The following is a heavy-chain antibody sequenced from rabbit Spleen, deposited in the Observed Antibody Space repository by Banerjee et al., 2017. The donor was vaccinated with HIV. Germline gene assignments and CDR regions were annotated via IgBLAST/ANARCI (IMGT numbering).Heavy chain of an antibody. D-gene: IGHD4-2*01. J-gene: IGHJ6*01. CDR1: GIDLMSIA. Sequence: EQLEESGGGLVQPGGSLTLSCKASGIDLMSIAMSWVRQAPGKGLEWIAYIYPDYGSTDYASWVNGRFTISLDNAQNTVFLQMTSLTAADTATYFWARERKQPGYAGFGIAFGPYGMDLWGQGTLVTVS. CDR2: IYPDYGST. CDR3: ARERKQPGYAGFGIAFGPYGMDL. V-gene: IGHV1S47*01.